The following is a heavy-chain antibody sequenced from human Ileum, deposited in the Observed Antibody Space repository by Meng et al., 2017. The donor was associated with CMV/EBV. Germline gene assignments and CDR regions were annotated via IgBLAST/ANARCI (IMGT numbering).Heavy chain of an antibody. J-gene: IGHJ4*02. CDR2: ISSSSSYI. CDR3: ARVKG. CDR1: GFTFSNYW. Sequence: GGSLRLSCAASGFTFSNYWLHWVRQAPGTGLEWVSFISSSSSYIYYADSVKGRFTISRDNAKNSLYLQMNSLRDEDTAVYYCARVKGWGQGTLVTVSS. V-gene: IGHV3-21*04.